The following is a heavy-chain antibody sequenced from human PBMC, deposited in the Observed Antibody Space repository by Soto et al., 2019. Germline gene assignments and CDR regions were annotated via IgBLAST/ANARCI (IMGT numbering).Heavy chain of an antibody. CDR3: ARLSVRGGSL. D-gene: IGHD2-15*01. V-gene: IGHV5-10-1*01. CDR1: GYSFTSYW. Sequence: PGASLKISSKGSGYSFTSYWISWVRQMAGKGLGWVGRIDPSDSYTNYSPSFQGHVTITPDKSSSTAYLQWSSLKPSDTAMYYGARLSVRGGSLWGQGTRVTVSS. J-gene: IGHJ4*02. CDR2: IDPSDSYT.